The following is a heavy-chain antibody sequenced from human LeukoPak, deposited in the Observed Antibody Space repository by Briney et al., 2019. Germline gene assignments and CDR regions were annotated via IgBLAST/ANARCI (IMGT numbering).Heavy chain of an antibody. V-gene: IGHV3-33*03. CDR2: ISSDGTIK. J-gene: IGHJ4*02. CDR3: AKGQQIVATIYYFDY. D-gene: IGHD5-12*01. CDR1: GFTLSDYG. Sequence: PGGSLRLSCAVSGFTLSDYGIHWVRQAPGKGLEWVTIISSDGTIKYADSVKGRFTVSRDSSKNTVYLQMNSLRAEDTAVYYCAKGQQIVATIYYFDYWGQGTLVTVSS.